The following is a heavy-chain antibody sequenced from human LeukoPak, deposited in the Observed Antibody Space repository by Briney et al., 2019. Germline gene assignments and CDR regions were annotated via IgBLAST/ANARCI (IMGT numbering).Heavy chain of an antibody. CDR1: AYSISDGFL. D-gene: IGHD1-26*01. CDR3: TRLSHVAGATKVSWFDP. V-gene: IGHV4-38-2*02. Sequence: SETLSLTCSVSAYSISDGFLWGWIRPPPGKGLEWIASIYHSGTTYYNPSLRSRVTASVDTSKNQFSLRLSSATAADTAVYYCTRLSHVAGATKVSWFDPWGQGTLVTVSS. J-gene: IGHJ5*02. CDR2: IYHSGTT.